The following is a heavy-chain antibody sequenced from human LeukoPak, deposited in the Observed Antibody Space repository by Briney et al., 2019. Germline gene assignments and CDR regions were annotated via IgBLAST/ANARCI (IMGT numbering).Heavy chain of an antibody. CDR3: ARVRSGTGAYEI. Sequence: GGSLRLSCAASGFTFSNNWMHWVRQGPGKGLVWVSHINNDGSKTSYADSVKGRFTISRDNSRSTLYLQMNSLRVEDTAVYYCARVRSGTGAYEIWGQGTVVTVSS. CDR2: INNDGSKT. CDR1: GFTFSNNW. J-gene: IGHJ3*02. D-gene: IGHD3-10*01. V-gene: IGHV3-74*01.